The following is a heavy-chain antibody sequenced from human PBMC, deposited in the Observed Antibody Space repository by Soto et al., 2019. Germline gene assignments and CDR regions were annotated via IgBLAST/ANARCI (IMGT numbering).Heavy chain of an antibody. CDR2: IGTAGDP. Sequence: SSSASGFTFSSYDMHCVLQATGKGLEWVSAIGTAGDPYYPGSVKGRFTISRENAKNSLYLQMNSLRAGDTAVYYCARALIAVAGLDYYYYGMDVWGQGTTVTVS. J-gene: IGHJ6*02. CDR3: ARALIAVAGLDYYYYGMDV. V-gene: IGHV3-13*05. CDR1: GFTFSSYD. D-gene: IGHD6-19*01.